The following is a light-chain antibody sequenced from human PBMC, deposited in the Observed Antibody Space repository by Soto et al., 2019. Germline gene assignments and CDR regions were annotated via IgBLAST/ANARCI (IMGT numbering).Light chain of an antibody. CDR3: IKHHTYPWT. CDR2: AAS. V-gene: IGKV1-17*01. CDR1: QSISNY. J-gene: IGKJ1*01. Sequence: DIQLTQSPSYLSTSVRDRVTLTRRTSQSISNYLNWDQQKPGKAPKRLIYAASNLQSGVPSRFGGSGSGTDFTLTISSVEPEDFATYYCIKHHTYPWTVGKGTKVDIK.